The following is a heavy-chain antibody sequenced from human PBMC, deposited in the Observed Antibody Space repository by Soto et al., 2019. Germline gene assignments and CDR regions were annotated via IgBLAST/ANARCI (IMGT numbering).Heavy chain of an antibody. Sequence: SGPTLVNPTQPLTLTCSFSGFSLTTSGVGVGWVRQSPEKTLEWLALIFWDDDKRYSPSLRSRLTIAKDTSKSQVVLTLTNVEPVDTATYYCARILTATGGHFDSWGQGALVTVSS. CDR2: IFWDDDK. V-gene: IGHV2-5*02. CDR1: GFSLTTSGVG. D-gene: IGHD2-8*02. J-gene: IGHJ4*02. CDR3: ARILTATGGHFDS.